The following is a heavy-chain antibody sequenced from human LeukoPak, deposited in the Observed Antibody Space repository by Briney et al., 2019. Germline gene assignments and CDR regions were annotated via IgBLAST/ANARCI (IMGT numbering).Heavy chain of an antibody. Sequence: GGSLRLSCAASGFTFSSYAVSWVRQAPGKGLEWVSSISGSGGSTYYADSVKGRFTISRDNSKNTLYLQMNSLRAEDTAVYYCAKDYYGSGSYRPISNFDYWGQGTLVTVSS. CDR3: AKDYYGSGSYRPISNFDY. V-gene: IGHV3-23*01. J-gene: IGHJ4*02. CDR1: GFTFSSYA. D-gene: IGHD3-10*01. CDR2: ISGSGGST.